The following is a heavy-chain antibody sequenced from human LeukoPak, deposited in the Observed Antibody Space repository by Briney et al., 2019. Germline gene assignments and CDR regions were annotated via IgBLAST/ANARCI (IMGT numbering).Heavy chain of an antibody. Sequence: SETLSLTCTVSGGSISSGDYYWSWIRQPPGKGLEWIGYIYYSGSTYYNPSLKSRVTISVDTSKNQFSLKLSSVTAADTAVYYCASLAGSGWYEYWGQGTLVTVSS. D-gene: IGHD6-19*01. CDR2: IYYSGST. CDR3: ASLAGSGWYEY. V-gene: IGHV4-30-4*01. CDR1: GGSISSGDYY. J-gene: IGHJ4*02.